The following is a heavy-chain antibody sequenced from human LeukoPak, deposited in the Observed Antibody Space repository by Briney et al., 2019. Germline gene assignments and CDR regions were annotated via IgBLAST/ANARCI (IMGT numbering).Heavy chain of an antibody. CDR2: ISGSGGST. CDR1: GFTFSSYA. CDR3: ASLHDSSGYYY. J-gene: IGHJ4*02. Sequence: GGSLRLSCAASGFTFSSYAMSWVRQAPGKGLEWVSAISGSGGSTYYADSVKGRFTISRDNSKNTLYLQMNSLRAEDTAVYYCASLHDSSGYYYWGQGTLVTVSS. V-gene: IGHV3-23*01. D-gene: IGHD3-22*01.